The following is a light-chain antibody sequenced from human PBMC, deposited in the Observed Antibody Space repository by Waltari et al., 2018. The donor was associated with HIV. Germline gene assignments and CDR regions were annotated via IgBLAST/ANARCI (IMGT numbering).Light chain of an antibody. CDR2: LGS. CDR1: PSLLHSNGYNY. Sequence: DIVMTQSPLSLPVTPGEPASISRRSSPSLLHSNGYNYLDWYLQKPGQSPQLLIYLGSNRASGVPDRFSGSGSGTDFTLKISRVEAEDVGLYYCMQALQTPWTFGQGTKVEIK. CDR3: MQALQTPWT. J-gene: IGKJ1*01. V-gene: IGKV2-28*01.